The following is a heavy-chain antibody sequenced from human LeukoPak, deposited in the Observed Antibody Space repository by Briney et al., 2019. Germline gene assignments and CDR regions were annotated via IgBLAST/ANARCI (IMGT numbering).Heavy chain of an antibody. Sequence: GGSLRLSCAASGFTFSSYGMHWVRQAPGKGLEWVAVISYDGSNKYYADSVKGRFTISRDNSKNTLYLQMNSLRAGDTAVYYCAKGPYSSSWHDAFDIWGQGTMVTVSS. J-gene: IGHJ3*02. CDR3: AKGPYSSSWHDAFDI. D-gene: IGHD6-13*01. CDR1: GFTFSSYG. CDR2: ISYDGSNK. V-gene: IGHV3-30*18.